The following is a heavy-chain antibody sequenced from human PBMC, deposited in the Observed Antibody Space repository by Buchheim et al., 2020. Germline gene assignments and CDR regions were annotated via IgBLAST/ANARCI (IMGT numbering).Heavy chain of an antibody. CDR3: ARVTLVNPLVVVVAATGAYFDY. Sequence: QVQLQESGPGLVKPSGTLSLTCAVSGGSISSSNWWSWVRQPPGKGLEWIGEIYHSGSTNYNPSLKSRVTISVDKSKNQFSLKRSSVTAADTAVYYCARVTLVNPLVVVVAATGAYFDYWGQGTL. V-gene: IGHV4-4*02. D-gene: IGHD2-15*01. J-gene: IGHJ4*02. CDR2: IYHSGST. CDR1: GGSISSSNW.